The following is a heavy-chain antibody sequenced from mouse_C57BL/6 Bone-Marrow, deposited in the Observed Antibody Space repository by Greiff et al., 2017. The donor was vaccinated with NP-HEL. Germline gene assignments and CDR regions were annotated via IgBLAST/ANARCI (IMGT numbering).Heavy chain of an antibody. CDR1: GFNIKDYY. CDR3: TTARLPHYSAMDY. Sequence: VQLQQSGAELVRPGASVKLSCTASGFNIKDYYMHWVKQRPEQGLEWIGSIDPEDGDTEYAPKFQGKATMTADTSSNTAYLQLSSLTSEDAAVYYCTTARLPHYSAMDYWGRGTSVTVSS. J-gene: IGHJ4*01. CDR2: IDPEDGDT. V-gene: IGHV14-1*01.